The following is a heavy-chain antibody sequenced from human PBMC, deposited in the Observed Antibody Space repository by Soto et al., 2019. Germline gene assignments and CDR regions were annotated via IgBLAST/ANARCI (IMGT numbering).Heavy chain of an antibody. CDR2: INPSGGST. V-gene: IGHV1-46*01. J-gene: IGHJ4*02. CDR1: GYTFTSYY. Sequence: QVQLVQSGAEVKKPGASVKVSCKASGYTFTSYYMHWVRQAPGQGLEWMGIINPSGGSTSYAQKFQVRVTMTRDTSTSTVYMELSSLRSEDTAVYYCARVFNRARPDYWGQGTLVTVSS. CDR3: ARVFNRARPDY.